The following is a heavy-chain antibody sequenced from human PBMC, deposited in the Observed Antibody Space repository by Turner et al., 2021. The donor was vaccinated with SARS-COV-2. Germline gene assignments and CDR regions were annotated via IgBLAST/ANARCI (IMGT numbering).Heavy chain of an antibody. CDR2: FMWDGSRI. J-gene: IGHJ6*02. CDR1: GFKFDEHA. V-gene: IGHV3-9*01. Sequence: EVRLVESGGGLVQPGWSLRPSCAGSGFKFDEHAMHWVRQVPGKGLEWVSVFMWDGSRIGYADSVKGRFTVSWDNAKNALYLQMNSLRADDTALYYCGKDVSRGGLDVWGPGTTVTVSS. CDR3: GKDVSRGGLDV.